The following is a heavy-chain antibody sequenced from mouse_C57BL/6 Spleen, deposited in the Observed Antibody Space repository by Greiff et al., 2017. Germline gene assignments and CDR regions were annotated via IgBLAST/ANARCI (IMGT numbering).Heavy chain of an antibody. CDR3: ARSYSNYPFDY. D-gene: IGHD2-5*01. CDR2: IYPGDGDT. V-gene: IGHV1-82*01. Sequence: VQLQQSGPELVKPGASVKISCKASGYAFSSSWMHWVKQRPGKGLEWIGRIYPGDGDTNYNGKFKGKATLTADKSSSTAYMQLSSLTSEDSAVYFCARSYSNYPFDYWGQGTTLTVSS. J-gene: IGHJ2*01. CDR1: GYAFSSSW.